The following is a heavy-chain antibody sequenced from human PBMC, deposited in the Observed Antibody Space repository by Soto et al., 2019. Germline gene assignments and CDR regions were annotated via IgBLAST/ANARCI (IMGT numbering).Heavy chain of an antibody. CDR2: ISWNSGSI. J-gene: IGHJ4*02. CDR1: GFTFDDYA. D-gene: IGHD1-7*01. V-gene: IGHV3-9*01. CDR3: AKDFSDIWDYRRDFDY. Sequence: EVQLVESGGGLVQPGRSLRLSCGASGFTFDDYAMHWVRQAPRKGLEWVSGISWNSGSIAYADSVKGRFTISRDNAKXXLYLQMNSLTPEDTALYYCAKDFSDIWDYRRDFDYWGQGTLVTVAS.